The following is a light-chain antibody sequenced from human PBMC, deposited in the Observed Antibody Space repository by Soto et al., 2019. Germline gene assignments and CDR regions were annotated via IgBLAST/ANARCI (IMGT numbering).Light chain of an antibody. Sequence: IVMTQSPATLSVSPGERATLSCRASQSVSSNLAWYQQKPGQAPRLLIYGASTRATGIPARFSGSGSGTEFTLTISSLQSEDFAVYYCQQYNNWPPTWTFGQGTKV. CDR2: GAS. CDR1: QSVSSN. CDR3: QQYNNWPPTWT. J-gene: IGKJ1*01. V-gene: IGKV3-15*01.